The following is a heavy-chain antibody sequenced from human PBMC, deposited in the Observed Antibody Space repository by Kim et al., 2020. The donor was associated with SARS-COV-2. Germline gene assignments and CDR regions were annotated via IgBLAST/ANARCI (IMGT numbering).Heavy chain of an antibody. V-gene: IGHV3-30*04. CDR2: ISYDGSNK. J-gene: IGHJ4*01. Sequence: GGSLRLSCAASGFTFSSYAMHWVRQAPGKGLEWVAVISYDGSNKYYADSVKGRFTISRDNSKNTLYLQMNSLRAEDTAVYYCARDLSYYDSSGGIDYWG. CDR1: GFTFSSYA. D-gene: IGHD3-22*01. CDR3: ARDLSYYDSSGGIDY.